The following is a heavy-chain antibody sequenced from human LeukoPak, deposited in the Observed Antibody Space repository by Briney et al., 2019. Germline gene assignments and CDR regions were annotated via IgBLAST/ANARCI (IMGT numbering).Heavy chain of an antibody. D-gene: IGHD5-18*01. J-gene: IGHJ3*02. CDR3: ARANTAMVPDI. CDR2: ISSSSSYT. CDR1: GFTFSDYY. Sequence: GSLRPSCAASGFTFSDYYMSWIRQAPGKGLEWVSYISSSSSYTNYADSVKGRFTISRDNAKNSLYLQMNSLRAEDTAVYYCARANTAMVPDIWGQGTMVTVSS. V-gene: IGHV3-11*06.